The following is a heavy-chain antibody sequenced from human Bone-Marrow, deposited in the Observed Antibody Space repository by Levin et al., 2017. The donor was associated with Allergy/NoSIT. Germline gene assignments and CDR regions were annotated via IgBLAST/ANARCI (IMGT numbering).Heavy chain of an antibody. V-gene: IGHV3-74*01. J-gene: IGHJ4*02. CDR1: GFAFSNYW. CDR3: ARDPFAFNFGSGSYLDY. CDR2: INRGGSST. Sequence: GGSLRLSCAASGFAFSNYWMHWVRQAPGKGLVWVSRINRGGSSTTYADSVKGRFTISRDNAKNTLYLQMNSLRAEDTAVYYCARDPFAFNFGSGSYLDYWGQGTLVSVSS. D-gene: IGHD3-10*01.